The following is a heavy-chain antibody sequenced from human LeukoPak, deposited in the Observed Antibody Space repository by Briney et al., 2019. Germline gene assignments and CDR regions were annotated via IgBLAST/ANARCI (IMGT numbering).Heavy chain of an antibody. CDR2: ISYEGTNN. D-gene: IGHD6-13*01. Sequence: GGSLRLSCAASGFTFSSFAMHWVRQAPGKGLEWVAVISYEGTNNHYVDSVKGRFTVSRDNSKNTLYLQMDSLSTEDTAVYYCASDRVAAADLDYWGQGTLVTVSS. CDR3: ASDRVAAADLDY. V-gene: IGHV3-30*04. CDR1: GFTFSSFA. J-gene: IGHJ4*02.